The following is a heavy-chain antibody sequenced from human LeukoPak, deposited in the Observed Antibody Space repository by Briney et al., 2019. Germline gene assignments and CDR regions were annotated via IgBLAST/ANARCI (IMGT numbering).Heavy chain of an antibody. CDR3: ATVRLLWFGEFPYYFDY. V-gene: IGHV1-24*01. D-gene: IGHD3-10*01. J-gene: IGHJ4*02. CDR1: GYTLTELS. Sequence: ASVKVSCKVSGYTLTELSMHWVRHALGKGPESTGGFDPEDGETIYAQKFQGRVTMTEDTSTDTAYMELSSLRSEDTAVYYCATVRLLWFGEFPYYFDYWGQGTLVTVSS. CDR2: FDPEDGET.